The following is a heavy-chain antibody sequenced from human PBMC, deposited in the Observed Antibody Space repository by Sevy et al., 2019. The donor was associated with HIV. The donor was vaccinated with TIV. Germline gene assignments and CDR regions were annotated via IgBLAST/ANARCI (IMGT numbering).Heavy chain of an antibody. V-gene: IGHV3-7*03. J-gene: IGHJ6*02. CDR1: GFTFSSYW. D-gene: IGHD3-22*01. Sequence: GGSLRLSCAASGFTFSSYWMSWVRQAPGKGLEWVANIKQDGSEKYYVDSVKGRFTISRDNAKNSLYLQMNSLRAEDTAVYYCASYYYDSSGSNYYYYGMDVWCQGTTVTVSS. CDR2: IKQDGSEK. CDR3: ASYYYDSSGSNYYYYGMDV.